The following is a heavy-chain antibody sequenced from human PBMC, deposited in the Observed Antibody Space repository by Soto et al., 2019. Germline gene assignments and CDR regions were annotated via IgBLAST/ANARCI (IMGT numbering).Heavy chain of an antibody. Sequence: GGSLRLSCAASGFTFSSYWMSWVRQAPGKGLEWVANIKQDGSEKYYVDSVKGRFTISRDNAKNSLYLQMNSLRAEDTAVYYCAGNGGSGWFDYWGQGTLVTVSS. J-gene: IGHJ4*02. CDR2: IKQDGSEK. V-gene: IGHV3-7*01. D-gene: IGHD6-19*01. CDR1: GFTFSSYW. CDR3: AGNGGSGWFDY.